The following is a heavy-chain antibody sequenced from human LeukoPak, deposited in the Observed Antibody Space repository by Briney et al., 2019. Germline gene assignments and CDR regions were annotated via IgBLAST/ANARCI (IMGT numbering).Heavy chain of an antibody. D-gene: IGHD6-19*01. J-gene: IGHJ5*02. CDR1: GFTFSSYW. Sequence: GGSLRLSCAASGFTFSSYWMSWVRQAPGKGLEWVANIKQDGSEKYYVDSVKGRFTISGDNAKNSLYLQMNSLRAEDTAVYYCAREGSSGWLNWFDPWGQGTLVTVSS. CDR3: AREGSSGWLNWFDP. CDR2: IKQDGSEK. V-gene: IGHV3-7*01.